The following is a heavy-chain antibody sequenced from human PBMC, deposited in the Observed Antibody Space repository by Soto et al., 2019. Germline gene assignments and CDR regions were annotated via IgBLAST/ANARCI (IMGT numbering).Heavy chain of an antibody. V-gene: IGHV2-26*01. J-gene: IGHJ5*02. CDR2: IFSNDEK. CDR3: PRIPGLRYFDWLLFDP. Sequence: SGPTLVNPTETLTLTCTVSGFSLSNARMGVSWIRQPPGKALEWLAHIFSNDEKSYSTSLKSRLTISKDTSKSQVVLTMTNMDPVDTATYYCPRIPGLRYFDWLLFDPCGQGTLVIVSS. CDR1: GFSLSNARMG. D-gene: IGHD3-9*01.